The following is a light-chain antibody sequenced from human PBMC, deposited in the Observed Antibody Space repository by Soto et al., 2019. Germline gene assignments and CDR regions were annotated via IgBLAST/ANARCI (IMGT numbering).Light chain of an antibody. CDR3: MQALQTPVT. J-gene: IGKJ1*01. V-gene: IGKV2-28*01. CDR2: LGS. Sequence: DIVMTQSPLSLPVTPGEPASISCRSSQSLLHSNGYNYLDWYLQKPGQSPQLLIYLGSNRASGVPDRFSGRGSGTDFTLTISRVEAEDVGVYYCMQALQTPVTFGQGTKVEIK. CDR1: QSLLHSNGYNY.